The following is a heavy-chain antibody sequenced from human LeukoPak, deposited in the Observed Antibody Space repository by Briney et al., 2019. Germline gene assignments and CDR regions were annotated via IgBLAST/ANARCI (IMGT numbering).Heavy chain of an antibody. CDR1: GGSISSYY. Sequence: PSETLSLTCTVSGGSISSYYWSWIRQPPGKELEWIGYIYSSGSTNYNPSLKSRVTISVDPFKNRFSLKPSSVTAADTAVYYCARDQCGSSGCRYFDYWGQGTLVTVSS. J-gene: IGHJ4*02. D-gene: IGHD6-19*01. V-gene: IGHV4-59*01. CDR2: IYSSGST. CDR3: ARDQCGSSGCRYFDY.